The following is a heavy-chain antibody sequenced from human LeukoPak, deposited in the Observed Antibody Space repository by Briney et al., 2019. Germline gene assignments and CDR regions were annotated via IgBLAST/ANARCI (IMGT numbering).Heavy chain of an antibody. CDR2: IYPDDSDT. J-gene: IGHJ5*01. CDR3: VRLYGLGRWFDS. Sequence: GESLKISCKGSVDLFRMHWIGWVRQMPGNGLEWMGVIYPDDSDTRYSPSFQGQVTISADKSISAVYLQWNTLKASDTATYFCVRLYGLGRWFDSWGQGIQVTVSS. CDR1: VDLFRMHW. D-gene: IGHD3-10*01. V-gene: IGHV5-51*01.